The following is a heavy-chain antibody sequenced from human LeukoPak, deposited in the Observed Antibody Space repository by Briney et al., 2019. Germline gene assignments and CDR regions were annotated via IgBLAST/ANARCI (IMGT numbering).Heavy chain of an antibody. D-gene: IGHD1-26*01. Sequence: GESLRLSCVASGLTFDDYGLSWVRQAPAKGLDWVSGINWNGGTTTYADSVKGRFTISRDNAKNSLYLQMNSLRVEDTAFYYCARNSGANVYTYSFQYWGRGTLVTVSS. CDR2: INWNGGTT. V-gene: IGHV3-20*04. CDR1: GLTFDDYG. CDR3: ARNSGANVYTYSFQY. J-gene: IGHJ4*02.